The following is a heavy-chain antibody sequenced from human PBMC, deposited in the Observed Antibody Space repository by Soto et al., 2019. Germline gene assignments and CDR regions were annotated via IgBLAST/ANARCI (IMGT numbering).Heavy chain of an antibody. CDR3: ARDRYYYDHSVEAFEI. J-gene: IGHJ3*02. V-gene: IGHV3-33*01. CDR1: GFSFSRYA. Sequence: QVLLVESGGGVVRPGRSLTLSCAASGFSFSRYAMQWVRQAPGKGLEWVAVIWFDGSKKYYADSVKGRFTISRDNSNNTLHLQINSLSAADTAVYYSARDRYYYDHSVEAFEIWGLGTLVTVTS. D-gene: IGHD3-22*01. CDR2: IWFDGSKK.